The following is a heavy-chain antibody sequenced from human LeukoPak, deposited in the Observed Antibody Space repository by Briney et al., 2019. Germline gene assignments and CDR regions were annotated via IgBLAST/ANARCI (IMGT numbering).Heavy chain of an antibody. CDR1: GYTFTSYY. CDR3: ARDRDTAMAQNWFDP. CDR2: INPSGGST. J-gene: IGHJ5*02. Sequence: ASVKVSCKASGYTFTSYYMHWVRQAPGQGLEWMGIINPSGGSTSYAQKFQGRVTMTRDMSTSTVYMELSSLRSEDTAVYYCARDRDTAMAQNWFDPWGQGTLVTVSS. D-gene: IGHD5-18*01. V-gene: IGHV1-46*01.